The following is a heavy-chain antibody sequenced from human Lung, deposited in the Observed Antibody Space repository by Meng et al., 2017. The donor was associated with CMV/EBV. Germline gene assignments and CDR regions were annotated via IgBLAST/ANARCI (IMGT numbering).Heavy chain of an antibody. CDR1: GYTFTDDY. CDR3: ARDPVVPAALDY. CDR2: INPNSGGT. D-gene: IGHD2-2*01. J-gene: IGHJ4*02. V-gene: IGHV1-2*02. Sequence: CKASGYTFTDDYMHWVRQAPGQGLEWMGWINPNSGGTNYAQKFRGRVTMTRHTSINTAYMELSRLRSDDTAVYYCARDPVVPAALDYWGQGTLVTVSS.